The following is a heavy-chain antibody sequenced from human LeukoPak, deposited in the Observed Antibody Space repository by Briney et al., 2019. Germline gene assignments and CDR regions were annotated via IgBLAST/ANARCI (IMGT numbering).Heavy chain of an antibody. Sequence: PGGTLRLSCAASGFTFSTYAMSWVRQAPGKGLEWVSAISGSGGSTYYADSVKGRFTISRDNPKNTLYLQMNSLRAEDTAVYYCAKPYYYDSSSTFDLYFDYWGQGTLVTVSS. CDR3: AKPYYYDSSSTFDLYFDY. V-gene: IGHV3-23*01. CDR2: ISGSGGST. J-gene: IGHJ4*02. CDR1: GFTFSTYA. D-gene: IGHD3-22*01.